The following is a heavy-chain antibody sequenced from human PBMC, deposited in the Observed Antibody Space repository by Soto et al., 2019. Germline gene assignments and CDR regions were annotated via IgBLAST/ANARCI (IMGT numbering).Heavy chain of an antibody. CDR3: ARGRGYYGSGSYPADYYYYYGMDV. Sequence: QVQLVQSGAEVKKPGSSVKVSCKASGGTFSSYAISWVRQAPGQGLEWMGGIIPIFGTANYAQKFQGRVTITADKSTSTAYMELSSLRSEDTAVYYCARGRGYYGSGSYPADYYYYYGMDVWGQGTTVTVSS. CDR1: GGTFSSYA. V-gene: IGHV1-69*06. CDR2: IIPIFGTA. D-gene: IGHD3-10*01. J-gene: IGHJ6*02.